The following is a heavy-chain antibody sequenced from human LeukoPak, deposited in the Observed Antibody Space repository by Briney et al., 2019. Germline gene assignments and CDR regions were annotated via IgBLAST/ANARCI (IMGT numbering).Heavy chain of an antibody. CDR1: GYSFTSYC. Sequence: ESLKISCSGSGYSFTSYCIGWVRQMPGKGLEWMGIIYPGDSVTIYSPSFQGQVTISADKSISTAYLQWSSLKDSDTAMYYCARHSTLSGDFWSGYLDSYYMDVWGKGTTVTVSS. CDR3: ARHSTLSGDFWSGYLDSYYMDV. D-gene: IGHD3-3*01. V-gene: IGHV5-51*01. J-gene: IGHJ6*03. CDR2: IYPGDSVT.